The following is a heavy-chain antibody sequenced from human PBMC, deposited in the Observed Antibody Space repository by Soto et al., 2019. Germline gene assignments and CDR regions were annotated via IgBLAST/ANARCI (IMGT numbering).Heavy chain of an antibody. CDR3: TRASSLDFDF. V-gene: IGHV3-49*04. CDR1: GFTFGDYA. Sequence: GGSMRLSCTTSGFTFGDYALSWVRQAPGKGLEWVGFIRRNAYGGTTDYAASVKGRFTISRDDSKSIAYLQMNSLRTEDTALYYCTRASSLDFDFWGQGTLVTVSS. D-gene: IGHD3-16*01. CDR2: IRRNAYGGTT. J-gene: IGHJ4*02.